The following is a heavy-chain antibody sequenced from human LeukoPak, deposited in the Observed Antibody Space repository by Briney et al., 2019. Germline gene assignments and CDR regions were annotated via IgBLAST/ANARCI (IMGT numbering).Heavy chain of an antibody. V-gene: IGHV4-39*07. CDR3: ARGIPGFDY. CDR1: GASVSSSSYY. D-gene: IGHD1-14*01. J-gene: IGHJ4*02. CDR2: IYYSGST. Sequence: SETLSLTCTVSGASVSSSSYYWGWIRQPPGKGLEWIGSIYYSGSTYYNPSLKGRVTISVDTSKNQFSLKVRSVTAADTAVYYCARGIPGFDYWGQGTLVTVSS.